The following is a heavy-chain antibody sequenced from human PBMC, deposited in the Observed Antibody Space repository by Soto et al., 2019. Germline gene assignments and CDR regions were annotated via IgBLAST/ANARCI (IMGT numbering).Heavy chain of an antibody. CDR2: ISSGGSTV. J-gene: IGHJ4*02. CDR3: ARDRAAGGY. CDR1: GFSFSNYE. Sequence: PGGSLRLSCAASGFSFSNYEMNWVRQAPGKGLEWVAYISSGGSTVHYADSMRGRFTVSRDNARNSLYLQMNTLRVEDTALYYCARDRAAGGYWGQGTLVTVSS. V-gene: IGHV3-48*03. D-gene: IGHD6-13*01.